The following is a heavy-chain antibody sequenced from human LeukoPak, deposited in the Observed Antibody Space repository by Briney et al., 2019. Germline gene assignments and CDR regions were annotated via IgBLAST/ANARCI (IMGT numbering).Heavy chain of an antibody. Sequence: PSETLSLTCTVSGGSISNYYWSWIRQPAGKGLEWIGRIYTSGSTDYNPSLKSRVTMSVDTSKNQFSLKLSSVTAADTAVYYCARHRDAGYSSSWSPWGQGTLVTVSS. CDR3: ARHRDAGYSSSWSP. J-gene: IGHJ5*02. CDR2: IYTSGST. V-gene: IGHV4-4*07. CDR1: GGSISNYY. D-gene: IGHD6-13*01.